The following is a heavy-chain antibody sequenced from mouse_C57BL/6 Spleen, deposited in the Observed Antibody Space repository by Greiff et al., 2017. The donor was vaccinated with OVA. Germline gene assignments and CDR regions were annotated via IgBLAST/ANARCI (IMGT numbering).Heavy chain of an antibody. D-gene: IGHD2-5*01. V-gene: IGHV5-4*01. CDR1: GFTFSSYA. Sequence: EVKLQESGGGLVKPGGSLKLSCAASGFTFSSYAMSWVRQTPEKRLEWVATISDGGSYTYYPDNVKGRFTISRDNAKNNLYLQMSHLKSEDTAMYYCARDDVGYSNWGYFDVWGTGTTVTVSS. J-gene: IGHJ1*03. CDR3: ARDDVGYSNWGYFDV. CDR2: ISDGGSYT.